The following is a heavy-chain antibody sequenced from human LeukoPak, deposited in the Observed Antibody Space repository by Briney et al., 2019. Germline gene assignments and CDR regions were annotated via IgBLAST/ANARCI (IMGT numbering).Heavy chain of an antibody. V-gene: IGHV3-15*01. CDR1: GFTFSSYG. D-gene: IGHD7-27*01. J-gene: IGHJ4*02. Sequence: GGSLRLSCAASGFTFSSYGMHWVRQAPGKGLEWVGRIKSKTDGGATDYAAPVKGRFTISRDDSKNTLYLQMSSLKTEDTAVYYCTTDGWGFRFDYWGQGTLITVSS. CDR2: IKSKTDGGAT. CDR3: TTDGWGFRFDY.